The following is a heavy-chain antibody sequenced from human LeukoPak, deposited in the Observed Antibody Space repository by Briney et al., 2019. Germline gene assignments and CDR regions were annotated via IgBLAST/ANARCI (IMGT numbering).Heavy chain of an antibody. V-gene: IGHV3-48*03. D-gene: IGHD3-22*01. CDR2: NSSSGSTI. CDR3: ARYQGPYYDSSGYNS. Sequence: PGGYLRLYCAASGFTFSSYEMNWVRQAPGQGLEWVSYNSSSGSTIYYADSVKGRFTISRDNAKNSLYLQMNSLRGAGTAVYYCARYQGPYYDSSGYNSWGQGTPGTVSS. CDR1: GFTFSSYE. J-gene: IGHJ4*02.